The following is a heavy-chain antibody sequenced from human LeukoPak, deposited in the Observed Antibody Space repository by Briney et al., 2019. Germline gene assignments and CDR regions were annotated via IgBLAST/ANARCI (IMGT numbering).Heavy chain of an antibody. CDR2: INPNSGGT. CDR1: GYPFTAYF. D-gene: IGHD5-18*01. J-gene: IGHJ6*04. Sequence: ASVKVSCRASGYPFTAYFIYWVRQAPGQGLEWIGWINPNSGGTNSAQKFQDRVTMTRDTSVSSVYMELSSLRSDDTAVYYCAKSGYGFGYGWDVAVWGKGTTVTACS. CDR3: AKSGYGFGYGWDVAV. V-gene: IGHV1-2*02.